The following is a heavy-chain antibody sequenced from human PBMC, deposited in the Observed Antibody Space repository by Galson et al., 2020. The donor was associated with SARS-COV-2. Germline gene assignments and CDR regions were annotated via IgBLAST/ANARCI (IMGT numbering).Heavy chain of an antibody. D-gene: IGHD3-22*01. Sequence: GESLKISCAASGFTFSSYAMHWVRQAPGKGLEWVAVISYDGSNKYYADSVKGRFTISRDNSKNTLYLQMNSLRAEDTAVYYCARDGVFGYDSSGYYYPRLKTSNWFDPWGQGTLVTVSS. J-gene: IGHJ5*02. V-gene: IGHV3-30*01. CDR2: ISYDGSNK. CDR3: ARDGVFGYDSSGYYYPRLKTSNWFDP. CDR1: GFTFSSYA.